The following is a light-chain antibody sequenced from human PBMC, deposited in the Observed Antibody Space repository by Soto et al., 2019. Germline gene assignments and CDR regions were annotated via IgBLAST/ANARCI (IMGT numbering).Light chain of an antibody. V-gene: IGKV3-11*01. J-gene: IGKJ4*01. CDR3: ERRINRPV. CDR2: DAS. CDR1: HSVSSY. Sequence: EIVLTQSPATLSLSPGERATLSCRASHSVSSYLAWYQQKRGQAPRLLIYDASIRATGIPARFSGSGSGTDFTLTSRSLGPEDVAVYFCERRINRPVFGGWPKVEMK.